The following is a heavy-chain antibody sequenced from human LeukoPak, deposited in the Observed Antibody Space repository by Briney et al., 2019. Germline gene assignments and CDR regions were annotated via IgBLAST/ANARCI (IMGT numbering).Heavy chain of an antibody. D-gene: IGHD3-9*01. CDR1: GGSISSNSYY. J-gene: IGHJ4*02. Sequence: SETLSLTCTVSGGSISSNSYYWGWIRQPPGKGLEWVGSAYYSGSTYYNPSLKSRVTISVDTSKNQFSLKLSSVTAADTAVYYCARAPFDTISVDFWGQGTLVIVSS. CDR2: AYYSGST. CDR3: ARAPFDTISVDF. V-gene: IGHV4-39*01.